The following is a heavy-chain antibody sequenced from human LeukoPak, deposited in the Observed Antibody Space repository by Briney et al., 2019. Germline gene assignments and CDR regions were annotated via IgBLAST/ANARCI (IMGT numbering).Heavy chain of an antibody. V-gene: IGHV4-34*01. Sequence: PSETLSLTCAVYGGSFSGYYWSWIRQPPGKGLEWIGEMNHSGSTNYNASLKSRVTISVDTSKNQFSLKLSSVTAADTAVYYCAREEIDKGYFDYWGQGTLVTVSS. CDR2: MNHSGST. CDR3: AREEIDKGYFDY. D-gene: IGHD3-9*01. J-gene: IGHJ4*02. CDR1: GGSFSGYY.